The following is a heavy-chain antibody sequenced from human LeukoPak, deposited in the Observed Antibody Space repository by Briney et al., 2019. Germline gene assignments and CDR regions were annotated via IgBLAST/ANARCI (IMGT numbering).Heavy chain of an antibody. V-gene: IGHV4-4*07. CDR3: ARDRSSGWTTLGY. D-gene: IGHD6-19*01. J-gene: IGHJ4*02. CDR1: GGSISSYY. CDR2: IYTSGTT. Sequence: PSETLSLTCTVSGGSISSYYWSWMRQPAGKGLEWIGRIYTSGTTNYNPSLKSRVTMSVDTSKNQFSLQLSSVTAADTAVYYCARDRSSGWTTLGYWGQGTLVTVSS.